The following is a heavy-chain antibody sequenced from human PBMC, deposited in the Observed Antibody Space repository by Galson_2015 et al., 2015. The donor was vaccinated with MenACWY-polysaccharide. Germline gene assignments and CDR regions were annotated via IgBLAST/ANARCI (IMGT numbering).Heavy chain of an antibody. CDR1: GYSFNDNY. CDR2: IHPKSGGT. CDR3: ATPGGRDY. D-gene: IGHD4-23*01. Sequence: SVKVSCKASGYSFNDNYIRWVRQAPGQGLEWMGWIHPKSGGTQYAQKFQGRVTMTRDTSISTSYMELSRLRPDDTAVYYCATPGGRDYWGQGTLATVSS. V-gene: IGHV1-2*02. J-gene: IGHJ4*02.